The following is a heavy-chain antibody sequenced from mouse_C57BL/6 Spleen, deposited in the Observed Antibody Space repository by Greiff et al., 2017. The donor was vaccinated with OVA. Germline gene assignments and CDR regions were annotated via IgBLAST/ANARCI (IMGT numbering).Heavy chain of an antibody. Sequence: EVKLQESGGGLVKPGGSLKLSCAASGFTFSSYAMSWVRQTPEKRLEWVATISDGGSYTYYPDNVKGRFTISRDNAKNNLYLQMSHLKSEDTAMYYCARDCYDYDCFDYWGQGTTLTVSS. CDR1: GFTFSSYA. CDR3: ARDCYDYDCFDY. D-gene: IGHD2-4*01. V-gene: IGHV5-4*01. CDR2: ISDGGSYT. J-gene: IGHJ2*01.